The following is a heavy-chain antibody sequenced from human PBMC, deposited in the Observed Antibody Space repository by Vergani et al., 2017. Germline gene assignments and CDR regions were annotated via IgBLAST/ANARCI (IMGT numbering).Heavy chain of an antibody. Sequence: EVQLVESGGGLVQPGGSLRLSCAASGFTFSSYWMSWVRQAPGKGLEWVANIKQDGSEKYYVDSVKGRFTISRDNAKNSLCLQMNSLRAEDTAVYYCARDRRTGGIRFDSWGQGTLVTVSS. CDR2: IKQDGSEK. CDR1: GFTFSSYW. CDR3: ARDRRTGGIRFDS. V-gene: IGHV3-7*03. J-gene: IGHJ4*02.